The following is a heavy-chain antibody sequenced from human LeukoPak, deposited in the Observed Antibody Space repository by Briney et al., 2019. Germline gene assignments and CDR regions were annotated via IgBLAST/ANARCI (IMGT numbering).Heavy chain of an antibody. V-gene: IGHV4-4*07. CDR3: ARSRWSGYLSGGKYYYGMDV. J-gene: IGHJ6*02. CDR2: IYTSGST. CDR1: GGSISSYY. D-gene: IGHD3-3*01. Sequence: PSETLSLTCTVSGGSISSYYWSWIRQPAGKGLEWIGRIYTSGSTNYNPSLKSRVTMSVDTSKNQFSLKLSSVTAADTAVYYCARSRWSGYLSGGKYYYGMDVWGQGTTVTVSS.